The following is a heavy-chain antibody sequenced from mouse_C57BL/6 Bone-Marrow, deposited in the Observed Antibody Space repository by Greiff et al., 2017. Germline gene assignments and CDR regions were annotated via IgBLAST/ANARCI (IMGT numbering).Heavy chain of an antibody. CDR2: ISDGGSYT. Sequence: EVQGVESGGGLVKPGGSLKLSCAASGFTFSSYAMSWVRQTPEKRLEWVATISDGGSYTYYPDNVKGRFTISRDNAKNNLYLQMSHLKSEDTAMYYCARGGYYGSRDAMDYWGQGTSVTVSS. D-gene: IGHD1-1*01. CDR1: GFTFSSYA. CDR3: ARGGYYGSRDAMDY. V-gene: IGHV5-4*01. J-gene: IGHJ4*01.